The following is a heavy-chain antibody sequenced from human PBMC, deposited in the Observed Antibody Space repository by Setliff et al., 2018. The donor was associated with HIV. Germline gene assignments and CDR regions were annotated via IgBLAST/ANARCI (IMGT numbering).Heavy chain of an antibody. V-gene: IGHV1-8*02. Sequence: ASVKVSCKASGYSFTNYDIHWVRQAAGQGIGWMGWMNPNTGDTGYAPKVQGRVSMTRDTSISTAYMALSSLRSEDTAVYYCARRPCDRASCSFDFWGQGTLVTVS. CDR3: ARRPCDRASCSFDF. CDR1: GYSFTNYD. D-gene: IGHD2-2*01. J-gene: IGHJ4*02. CDR2: MNPNTGDT.